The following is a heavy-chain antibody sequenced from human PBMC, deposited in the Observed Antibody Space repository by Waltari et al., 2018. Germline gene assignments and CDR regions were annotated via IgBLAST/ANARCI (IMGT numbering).Heavy chain of an antibody. J-gene: IGHJ4*02. CDR1: GYTFTGYY. CDR3: ARSQDSYGDDYYFDY. Sequence: QVQLVQSGAEVKKPGSSVKVSCKASGYTFTGYYMHWVRQAPGQGLEWMGRINPNSRGTNYAQKFQGRVTMTMDTAISTAYMELSRLRSDDTAVYYCARSQDSYGDDYYFDYWGQGTLVTVSS. D-gene: IGHD5-18*01. V-gene: IGHV1-2*06. CDR2: INPNSRGT.